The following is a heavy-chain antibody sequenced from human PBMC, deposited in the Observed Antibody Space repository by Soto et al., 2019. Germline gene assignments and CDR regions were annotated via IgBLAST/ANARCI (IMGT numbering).Heavy chain of an antibody. J-gene: IGHJ6*02. V-gene: IGHV3-74*02. Sequence: EVQLVESGGGLVRPGGSLRLSCAASGFTFSSYWMHWVRQAPGKGLVWVSRMNEDGGTTDYADSVKGRFTISRDNAKNTLYLQMNSLRAEDTAVYYCASDLAGRADVWGQGTTVTV. CDR3: ASDLAGRADV. CDR2: MNEDGGTT. CDR1: GFTFSSYW.